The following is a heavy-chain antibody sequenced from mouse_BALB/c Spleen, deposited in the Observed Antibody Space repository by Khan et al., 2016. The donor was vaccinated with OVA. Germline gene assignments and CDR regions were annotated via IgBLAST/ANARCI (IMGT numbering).Heavy chain of an antibody. J-gene: IGHJ1*01. V-gene: IGHV3-5*02. D-gene: IGHD1-1*01. Sequence: VQLMQSGPGLVKPSQTVSLSCTATGISITTGNYRWIWIRQFPGYKLVWLGNIYYSGTISSNPFLASLTTSTKDSSNTQFFLEMNSLTADDTATYFGARDYGSLYWYFDAWGAGTTVTVSS. CDR3: ARDYGSLYWYFDA. CDR1: GISITTGNYR. CDR2: IYYSGTI.